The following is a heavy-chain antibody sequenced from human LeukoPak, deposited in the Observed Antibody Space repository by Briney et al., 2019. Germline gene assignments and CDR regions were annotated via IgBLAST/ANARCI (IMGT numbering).Heavy chain of an antibody. CDR1: GFTFSSYA. CDR2: ISGSGGST. CDR3: AKVGDSNRQYYFDY. V-gene: IGHV3-23*01. D-gene: IGHD4-11*01. Sequence: GGSLRLSCAASGFTFSSYAMSWVRQAPGQGLEWVSAISGSGGSTYYADSVKGRFTISRDNSKNTLYLQMNSLRAEDTAVYYCAKVGDSNRQYYFDYWGQGTLVTVSS. J-gene: IGHJ4*02.